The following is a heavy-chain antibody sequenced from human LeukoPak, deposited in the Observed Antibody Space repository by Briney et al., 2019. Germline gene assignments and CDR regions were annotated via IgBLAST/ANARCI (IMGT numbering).Heavy chain of an antibody. Sequence: GGSLKLSCTASGFTFSSYAMTWVRQAPGKGLDWVSAVSGSGASKYYADSVKGRFTISRDNSKDTLYLQMNSLRAEDTAVYYCAKGAYGSGNYYNDYWGQGTLVTVSS. CDR1: GFTFSSYA. CDR2: VSGSGASK. J-gene: IGHJ4*02. D-gene: IGHD3-10*01. V-gene: IGHV3-23*01. CDR3: AKGAYGSGNYYNDY.